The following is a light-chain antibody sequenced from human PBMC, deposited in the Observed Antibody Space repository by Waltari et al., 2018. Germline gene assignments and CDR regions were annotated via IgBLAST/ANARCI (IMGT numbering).Light chain of an antibody. CDR2: AAT. Sequence: DIQMTQSPSSLSASVGDTVTITCRASQAISSYLNWFQQKPGKAPNLLIYAATTLQSGVPSRFSGSRSGTEFTLTISILQPEDFAAYYCLQHNTYPWTFGQGTKVEIK. CDR1: QAISSY. CDR3: LQHNTYPWT. J-gene: IGKJ1*01. V-gene: IGKV1-17*01.